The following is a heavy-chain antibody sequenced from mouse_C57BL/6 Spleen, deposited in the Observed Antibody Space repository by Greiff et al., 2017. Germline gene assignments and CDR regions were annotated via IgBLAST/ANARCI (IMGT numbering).Heavy chain of an antibody. CDR2: LSSGGSYT. J-gene: IGHJ1*03. CDR1: GFPFSSYG. Sequence: EVQRVESGGDLVKPGGSLKLSCAASGFPFSSYGLSWVRQTPDKRLEWVATLSSGGSYTYYPDSVKGRFTISRDNAKNTRYLQMSSLKSEDTARDNGAITTGVAHWYLDVWGTGTTVTVSS. D-gene: IGHD1-1*01. CDR3: AITTGVAHWYLDV. V-gene: IGHV5-6*01.